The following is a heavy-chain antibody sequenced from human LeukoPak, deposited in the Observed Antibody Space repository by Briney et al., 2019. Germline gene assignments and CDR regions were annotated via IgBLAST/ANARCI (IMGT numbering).Heavy chain of an antibody. D-gene: IGHD6-13*01. CDR1: GGSISSYY. Sequence: SETLSFTCTVSGGSISSYYWSWIRQPPGKGLEWIGYIYDSGRTNYNPSLKSRVTISVDTSKNQFSLKLSSVTAADTAVYYCAREYSSSWTYGMDVWGQGTTVTVSS. V-gene: IGHV4-59*12. J-gene: IGHJ6*02. CDR3: AREYSSSWTYGMDV. CDR2: IYDSGRT.